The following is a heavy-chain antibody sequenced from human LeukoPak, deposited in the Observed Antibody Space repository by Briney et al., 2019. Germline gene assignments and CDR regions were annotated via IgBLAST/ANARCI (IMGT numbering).Heavy chain of an antibody. CDR3: TKGTNSSGGWCFEV. CDR1: GFGFSYYG. CDR2: ISYDGSNK. D-gene: IGHD4/OR15-4a*01. V-gene: IGHV3-30*18. Sequence: PGRSLRLSCAASGFGFSYYGMHWVRQAPGKGLEWVAVISYDGSNKYYADSVKGRFTISRETSKNTLYLKMSRKRAEESAQYSCTKGTNSSGGWCFEVWGEGSTVTGSS. J-gene: IGHJ6*02.